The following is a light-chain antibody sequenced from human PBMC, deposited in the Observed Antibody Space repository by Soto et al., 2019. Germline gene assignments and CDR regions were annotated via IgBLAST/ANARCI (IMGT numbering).Light chain of an antibody. CDR2: EVS. V-gene: IGLV2-14*01. CDR3: SSYTSSSTVV. CDR1: SSDVGGYNY. J-gene: IGLJ2*01. Sequence: QSALTQPASVSGSPGQSITISCTGTSSDVGGYNYVSWYQQHPGKAPKLMIYEVSNRPSGVSNRLSDSKSGNTASLTISGLQAEDEADYYCSSYTSSSTVVFGGGTKLTVL.